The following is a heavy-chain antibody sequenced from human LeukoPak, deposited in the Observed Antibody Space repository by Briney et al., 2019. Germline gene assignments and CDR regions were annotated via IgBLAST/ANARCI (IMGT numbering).Heavy chain of an antibody. V-gene: IGHV3-23*01. CDR1: GFTFSSNS. Sequence: GGSLRLSCAASGFTFSSNSMNWVRQAPGKGLEWVSVISGSDGSTYYADSVKGRSTISRDNSKNTVYLQMNSLRAEDTAVYYCATIGALDYWGQGTLVTVSS. CDR2: ISGSDGST. J-gene: IGHJ4*02. CDR3: ATIGALDY. D-gene: IGHD2/OR15-2a*01.